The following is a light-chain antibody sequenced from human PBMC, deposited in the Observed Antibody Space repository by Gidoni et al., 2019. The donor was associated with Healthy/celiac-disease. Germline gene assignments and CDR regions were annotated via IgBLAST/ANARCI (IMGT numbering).Light chain of an antibody. CDR2: AAS. Sequence: DISMPPSPSSLSASVGDRVTITCRASQGISGYLNWYQQRPGKAPKLLIYAASSLQSGVPSRFSGSGSGTDFTLTISSLQPEDFATYYCQQSYTSPPTFXGXTKVEIK. CDR1: QGISGY. V-gene: IGKV1-39*01. J-gene: IGKJ4*01. CDR3: QQSYTSPPT.